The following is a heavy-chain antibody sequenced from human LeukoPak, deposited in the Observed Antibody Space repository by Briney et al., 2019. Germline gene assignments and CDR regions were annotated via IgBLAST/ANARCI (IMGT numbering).Heavy chain of an antibody. CDR1: GGSISSSNW. Sequence: SETLSLTCAVSGGSISSSNWWSWVRQPPGKGLEWIGEIYHSGSTNYNPSLKSRVTISVDKSKNQFSLKLSSVTAADTAVYYCARGCSSTSCSEDAFDIWGQGTMVTVSS. J-gene: IGHJ3*02. V-gene: IGHV4-4*02. CDR2: IYHSGST. CDR3: ARGCSSTSCSEDAFDI. D-gene: IGHD2-2*01.